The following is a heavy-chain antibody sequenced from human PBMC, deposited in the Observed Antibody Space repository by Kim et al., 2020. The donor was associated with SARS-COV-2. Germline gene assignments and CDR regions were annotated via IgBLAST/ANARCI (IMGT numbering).Heavy chain of an antibody. D-gene: IGHD6-6*01. Sequence: GGSLRLSCAAPGFTFNNYWMSWVRQSPGKGLEWVANIKQDGGVKYYVDSMKGRFTISRDNAKNSLFLQMSSLRAVDTAVYYCARIGYSSSSLDYWGRGTL. CDR2: IKQDGGVK. J-gene: IGHJ4*02. CDR3: ARIGYSSSSLDY. V-gene: IGHV3-7*01. CDR1: GFTFNNYW.